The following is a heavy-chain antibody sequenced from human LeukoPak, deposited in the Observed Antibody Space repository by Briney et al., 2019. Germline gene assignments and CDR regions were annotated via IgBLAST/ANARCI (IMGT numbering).Heavy chain of an antibody. CDR2: VYHSGSS. D-gene: IGHD2-21*01. V-gene: IGHV4-34*01. CDR3: ARVDHVWRWLDP. Sequence: SETLSLTCAVYGGSFSGYYWSWIRQPPGKGLEWIGNVYHSGSSYCNLSLKSRVTISVDTSKNQFSLKLSSVTAADTAVYSCARVDHVWRWLDPWGQGTLVTVSS. J-gene: IGHJ5*02. CDR1: GGSFSGYY.